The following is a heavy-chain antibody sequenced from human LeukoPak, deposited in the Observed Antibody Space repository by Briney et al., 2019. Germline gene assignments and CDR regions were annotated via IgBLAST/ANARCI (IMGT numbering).Heavy chain of an antibody. V-gene: IGHV4-4*02. Sequence: SGTLSLTCAVSGGSISSSNWWSWVRQPPGKGLEWIGEIYHSGSTNYNPSLKSRVTISVGKSKNQFSLKLSSVTAADTAVYYCARDRPYYGSGSYLDYWGQETLVTVSS. CDR3: ARDRPYYGSGSYLDY. CDR1: GGSISSSNW. J-gene: IGHJ4*02. CDR2: IYHSGST. D-gene: IGHD3-10*01.